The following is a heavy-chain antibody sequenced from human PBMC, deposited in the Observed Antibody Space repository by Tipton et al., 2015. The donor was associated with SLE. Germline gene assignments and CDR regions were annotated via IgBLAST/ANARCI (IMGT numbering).Heavy chain of an antibody. CDR2: IYYSGST. V-gene: IGHV4-59*11. CDR1: GGSISSHY. Sequence: TLSLTCTVSGGSISSHYWSWIRQPPGKGLEWIGYIYYSGSTNYNPSLKSRATISVDTSKNQFSLKLSSVTAADTAVYYCASAAWDYDSSGSGAFDIWGQGTMVTVSS. J-gene: IGHJ3*02. D-gene: IGHD3-22*01. CDR3: ASAAWDYDSSGSGAFDI.